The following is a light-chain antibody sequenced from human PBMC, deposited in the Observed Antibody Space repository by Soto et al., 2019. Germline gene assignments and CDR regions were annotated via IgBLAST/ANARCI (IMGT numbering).Light chain of an antibody. V-gene: IGKV3-20*01. CDR3: QQYGSSHT. J-gene: IGKJ5*01. CDR2: GAS. CDR1: QSVTSTY. Sequence: EIVLTQSPDTLSLSPGERATLFCRASQSVTSTYLAWYQQKPGQAPRLLIYGASSRAIGIPDRFSGSVSGPDFILTINRLEPEDFAVYYCQQYGSSHTFGQGTRLEI.